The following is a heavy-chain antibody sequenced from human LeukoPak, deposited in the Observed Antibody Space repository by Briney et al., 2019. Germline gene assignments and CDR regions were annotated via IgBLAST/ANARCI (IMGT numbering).Heavy chain of an antibody. CDR2: INTNTENP. CDR1: GDTFTSYA. CDR3: ARVVRGSSGYRYYFDY. Sequence: ASVKVSCKASGDTFTSYAMNWVRQAPGQGLEWMGWINTNTENPTYAQGFTGRFVFSLDTSVSTAYLQISSLKAEDTAVYYCARVVRGSSGYRYYFDYWGQGTLVTVSS. D-gene: IGHD5-12*01. J-gene: IGHJ4*02. V-gene: IGHV7-4-1*02.